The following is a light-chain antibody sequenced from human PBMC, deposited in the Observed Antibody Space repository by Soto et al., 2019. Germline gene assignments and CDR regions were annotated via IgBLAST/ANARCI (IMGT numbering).Light chain of an antibody. CDR2: SNN. CDR3: AAWDDSLNRRYV. CDR1: SSNIGSNT. J-gene: IGLJ1*01. Sequence: QSVLTQPPSASGTPGQRVTISCSGSSSNIGSNTVNWYQQLPGTAPKLLIYSNNQPPSGVPDRFSCSKSGTSASLAISGLQSEDEADYYCAAWDDSLNRRYVFGTGTKLTVL. V-gene: IGLV1-44*01.